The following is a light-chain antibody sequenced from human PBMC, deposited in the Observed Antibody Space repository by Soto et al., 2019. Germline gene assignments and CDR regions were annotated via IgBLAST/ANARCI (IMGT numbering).Light chain of an antibody. CDR1: QSVGNNY. CDR2: DAS. J-gene: IGKJ1*01. CDR3: QQYAPPPLT. Sequence: ENVLTQSPGTLSLSPGERATLSCRASQSVGNNYLAWYKQKPGQPPRLLIFDASNRATGIPDRFSGSGSGADFTLTINRLDPDDFAVFYCQQYAPPPLTFGQGTKV. V-gene: IGKV3-20*01.